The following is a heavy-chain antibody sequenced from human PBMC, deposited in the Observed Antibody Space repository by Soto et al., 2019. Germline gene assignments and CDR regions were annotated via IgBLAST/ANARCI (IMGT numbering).Heavy chain of an antibody. V-gene: IGHV3-48*01. D-gene: IGHD3-9*01. J-gene: IGHJ6*02. CDR2: ISSSSSTI. CDR1: GFTFSSYS. CDR3: ASPLPILRYFDWSPYGMDV. Sequence: GGSLRLSCAASGFTFSSYSMNWVRQAPGKGLEWVSYISSSSSTIYYADSVKGRFTISRDNAKNSLYLQMNSLRAEDTAVYYCASPLPILRYFDWSPYGMDVWGQGTTVTV.